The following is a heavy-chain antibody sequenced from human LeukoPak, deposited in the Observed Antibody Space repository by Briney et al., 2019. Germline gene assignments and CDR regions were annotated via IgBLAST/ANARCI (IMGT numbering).Heavy chain of an antibody. D-gene: IGHD3-10*01. CDR1: GISISSGWW. CDR2: IHHSGST. J-gene: IGHJ4*02. CDR3: ARRGSGSSFSFDY. V-gene: IGHV4-4*02. Sequence: SETLSLTCAVSGISISSGWWWSWVRQPPGKGLEWIGEIHHSGSTNYNPSLKSRVTISVDTSKNQFSLKLSSVTAADTAVYYCARRGSGSSFSFDYWGQGTLVTVSS.